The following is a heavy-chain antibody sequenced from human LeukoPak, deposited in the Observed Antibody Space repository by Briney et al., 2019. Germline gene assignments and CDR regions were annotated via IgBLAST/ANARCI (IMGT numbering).Heavy chain of an antibody. Sequence: GGSLRLSCAASGFTVSSNYMSWVRQAPGKGLEWVGRIKSKTDGGTTDYAAPVKGRFTISRDDSKNTLYLQMNSLKTEDTAVYYCTTGTVTTQLDYYYYMDVWGKGTTVTVSS. V-gene: IGHV3-15*01. D-gene: IGHD4-11*01. CDR3: TTGTVTTQLDYYYYMDV. J-gene: IGHJ6*03. CDR2: IKSKTDGGTT. CDR1: GFTVSSNY.